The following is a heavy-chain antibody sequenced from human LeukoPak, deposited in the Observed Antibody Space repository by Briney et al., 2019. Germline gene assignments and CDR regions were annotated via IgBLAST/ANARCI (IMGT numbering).Heavy chain of an antibody. V-gene: IGHV3-23*01. CDR3: AKTRASYSYGYGGAFDI. CDR2: ICGSGGST. D-gene: IGHD5-18*01. J-gene: IGHJ3*02. CDR1: GFTFSSYA. Sequence: PGGSLRLSCAASGFTFSSYAMSWVRPAPGKGLEWVSAICGSGGSTYYADSVKGRFTISRDNSKNTLYLQMNSLRAEDTAVYYCAKTRASYSYGYGGAFDIWGQGTMVTVSS.